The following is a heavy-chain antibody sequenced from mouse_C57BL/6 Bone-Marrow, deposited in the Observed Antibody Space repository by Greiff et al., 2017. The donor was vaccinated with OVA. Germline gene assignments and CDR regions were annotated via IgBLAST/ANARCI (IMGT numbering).Heavy chain of an antibody. Sequence: QVQLQQPGAELVMPGASVKLSCKASGYTFTSYWMHWVKQRPGQGLEWIGEIDPSDSYTNYNQKFKGKSTLTVDKSSSAAYMQLSSLTSEDSAVYDCARDYYEGYYAMDYWGQGTSVTVSS. CDR1: GYTFTSYW. CDR2: IDPSDSYT. CDR3: ARDYYEGYYAMDY. D-gene: IGHD1-1*01. J-gene: IGHJ4*01. V-gene: IGHV1-69*01.